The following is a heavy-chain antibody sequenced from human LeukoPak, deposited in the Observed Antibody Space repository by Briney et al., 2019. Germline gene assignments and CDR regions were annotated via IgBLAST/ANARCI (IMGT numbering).Heavy chain of an antibody. CDR2: IYYSGST. CDR1: GGSISSYY. V-gene: IGHV4-59*01. CDR3: ARDYGGNSVYDAFDI. Sequence: SETLSLTCTVSGGSISSYYWSWIRQPPGKGLEWIGYIYYSGSTNYNPSLKSRVTISVDTSKNQFSLKLGSVTAADTAVYYCARDYGGNSVYDAFDIWGQGTIVTVSS. J-gene: IGHJ3*02. D-gene: IGHD4-23*01.